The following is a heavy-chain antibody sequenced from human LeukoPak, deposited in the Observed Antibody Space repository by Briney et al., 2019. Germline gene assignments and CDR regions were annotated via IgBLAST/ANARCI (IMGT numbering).Heavy chain of an antibody. CDR3: ARQDGGWYSGWFDP. D-gene: IGHD6-19*01. Sequence: SETLSLTCAVYGGSFSGYYWSWIRQPPGKGLEWIGEINHSGSTNYNPSLKSRVTISVDTSKNQFSLKLSSVTAADTAVYYCARQDGGWYSGWFDPWGQGTLVTVSS. J-gene: IGHJ5*02. V-gene: IGHV4-34*01. CDR1: GGSFSGYY. CDR2: INHSGST.